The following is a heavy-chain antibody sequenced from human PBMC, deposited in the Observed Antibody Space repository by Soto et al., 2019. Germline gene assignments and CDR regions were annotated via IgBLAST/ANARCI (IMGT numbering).Heavy chain of an antibody. CDR1: GYTFTSYY. CDR3: ARGPLIVTMVYAAFSLDY. V-gene: IGHV1-46*01. CDR2: INPSGGST. D-gene: IGHD2-8*01. Sequence: QVQLVQSGAEVKKPGASVKVSCKASGYTFTSYYMHWVRQAPGQGLECLGIINPSGGSTSYAQKVQGRVTMTRDKCTSTVYMELSSLRSEDTAVYYCARGPLIVTMVYAAFSLDYWGRGTLDAVTS. J-gene: IGHJ4*02.